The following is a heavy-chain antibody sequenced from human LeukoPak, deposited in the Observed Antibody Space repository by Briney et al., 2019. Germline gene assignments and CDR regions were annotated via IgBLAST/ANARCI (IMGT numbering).Heavy chain of an antibody. CDR3: ARGTRSMVRGVIITYYFQH. D-gene: IGHD3-10*01. Sequence: GASVKVSCKASGYTFTSYDINWARQATAQGLVCIASMNPNSGNTGYAQKFQGRVTMTRNTSISTAYMELSSLRSEDTAVYYCARGTRSMVRGVIITYYFQHWGQGTLVTVSS. V-gene: IGHV1-8*01. J-gene: IGHJ1*01. CDR2: MNPNSGNT. CDR1: GYTFTSYD.